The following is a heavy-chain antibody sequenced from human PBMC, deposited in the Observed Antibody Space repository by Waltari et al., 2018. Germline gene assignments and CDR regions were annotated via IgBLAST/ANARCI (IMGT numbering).Heavy chain of an antibody. CDR1: GGSFSGYY. CDR2: INHSGST. D-gene: IGHD6-6*01. V-gene: IGHV4-34*01. Sequence: QVQLQQWGAGLLKPSETLSLTCAVYGGSFSGYYWSWIRKPPGKGLEWIGEINHSGSTNYNPSLKSRVTISVDTSKNQFSLKLSSVTAADTAVYYCASSIAARPNRVALNPFDPWGQGTLVTVSS. CDR3: ASSIAARPNRVALNPFDP. J-gene: IGHJ5*02.